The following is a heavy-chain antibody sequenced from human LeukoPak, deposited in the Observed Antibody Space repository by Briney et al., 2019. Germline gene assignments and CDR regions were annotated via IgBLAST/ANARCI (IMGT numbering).Heavy chain of an antibody. D-gene: IGHD3-3*01. Sequence: PSETLSLTCTVSGGPVSSASHYWSWIRQHPGKGLEWIGYNTYYNPSLKSRVTISVDTSKNQFSLKLSSVTAADTAVYYCARAILTPSGYVWHFDLWGRGTLVTVSS. CDR2: NT. J-gene: IGHJ2*01. CDR3: ARAILTPSGYVWHFDL. V-gene: IGHV4-31*03. CDR1: GGPVSSASHY.